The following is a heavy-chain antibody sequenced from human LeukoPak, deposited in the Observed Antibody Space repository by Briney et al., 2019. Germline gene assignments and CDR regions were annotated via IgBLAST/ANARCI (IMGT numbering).Heavy chain of an antibody. Sequence: GGSLRLSCAASGFTVSSNYMSWVRQAPGKGLEWVSVIYSGGSTYYADSVKGRFTISRGNSKNTLYLQMNSLRAEDTAVYYCARGFSYYYGSGLQGYWGQGTLVTVSS. CDR3: ARGFSYYYGSGLQGY. CDR1: GFTVSSNY. V-gene: IGHV3-66*01. CDR2: IYSGGST. J-gene: IGHJ4*02. D-gene: IGHD3-10*01.